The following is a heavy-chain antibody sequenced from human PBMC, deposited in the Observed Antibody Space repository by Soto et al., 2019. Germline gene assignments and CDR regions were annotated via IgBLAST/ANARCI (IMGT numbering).Heavy chain of an antibody. CDR2: ISGSGGGT. J-gene: IGHJ4*02. CDR1: GFTFSSYA. Sequence: GGSLRLSCAASGFTFSSYAMSWVRQAPGKGLEWVSTISGSGGGTYYAGSMKGRFTISRDNSKNTLYLQMYSLRVEDTAVYYCARESDHWGQGTLVTVSS. CDR3: ARESDH. V-gene: IGHV3-23*01.